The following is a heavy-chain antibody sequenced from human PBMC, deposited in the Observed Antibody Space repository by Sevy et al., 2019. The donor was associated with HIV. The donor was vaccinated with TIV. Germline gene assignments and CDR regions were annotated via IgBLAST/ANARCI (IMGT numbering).Heavy chain of an antibody. V-gene: IGHV3-33*01. Sequence: SLRLSCAASGFNFSNYAMHWVRQAPGKGLEWVELIWNDGSNKNYADSNSMKGRLTISRDNSKNTLFLQMNSLRAEDTAVYYCARESREFRFDPWGQGTLVTVSS. CDR1: GFNFSNYA. J-gene: IGHJ5*02. CDR2: IWNDGSNK. CDR3: ARESREFRFDP.